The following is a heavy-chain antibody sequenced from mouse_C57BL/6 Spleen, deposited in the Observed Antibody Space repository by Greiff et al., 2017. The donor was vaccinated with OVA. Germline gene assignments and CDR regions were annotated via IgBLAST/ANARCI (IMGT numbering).Heavy chain of an antibody. CDR3: ARSNDGYAWFAY. D-gene: IGHD2-3*01. J-gene: IGHJ3*01. V-gene: IGHV1-82*01. CDR1: GYAFSSSW. Sequence: VQLQQSGPELVKPGASVKISCKASGYAFSSSWMNWVKQRPGQGLEWIGRIYPGDGDTKYNGKFKGKATLTADKSSSTAYMQLSSLTSEDSAVYVCARSNDGYAWFAYGGQGTLVTVSA. CDR2: IYPGDGDT.